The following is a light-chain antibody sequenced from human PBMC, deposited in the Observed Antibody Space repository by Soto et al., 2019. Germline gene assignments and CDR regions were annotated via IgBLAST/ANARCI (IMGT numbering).Light chain of an antibody. CDR2: HAS. J-gene: IGKJ1*01. CDR1: QSISSW. Sequence: TCRASQSISSWWAWYQHKTGQAPKLLIYHASTLDSGVPSRFSGSRAGTDLTLTISVLESEDFASYYCQPYNTAAARFGQGTKVDIK. CDR3: QPYNTAAAR. V-gene: IGKV1-5*01.